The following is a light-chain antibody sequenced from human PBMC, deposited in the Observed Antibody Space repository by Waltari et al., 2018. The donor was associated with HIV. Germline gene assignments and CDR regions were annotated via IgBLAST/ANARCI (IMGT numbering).Light chain of an antibody. CDR3: QQYNNWPPWT. CDR1: QSVSSN. Sequence: EVVMTQSTAPLSVSPGERVTLSCRASQSVSSNLAWYQQTPGQAPMLLIYDASTRASGVPARFSGSGSGTDFTLTITSLQSEDFAVYYCQQYNNWPPWTFGQGTRVQIK. J-gene: IGKJ1*01. CDR2: DAS. V-gene: IGKV3-15*01.